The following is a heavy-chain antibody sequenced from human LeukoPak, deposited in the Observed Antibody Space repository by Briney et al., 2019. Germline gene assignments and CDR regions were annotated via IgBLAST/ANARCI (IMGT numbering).Heavy chain of an antibody. CDR1: GFTFSSYG. J-gene: IGHJ6*03. CDR3: AKDWEWLRPYYYYMDV. CDR2: ISYDGSNK. D-gene: IGHD5-12*01. Sequence: RSGRSLRLSCAASGFTFSSYGMHSVRQAPGKGLEWVAVISYDGSNKYYADSVKGRFTISRDNSKNTLYLQMNSLRAEDTAVYYCAKDWEWLRPYYYYMDVWGKGTTVTVSS. V-gene: IGHV3-30*18.